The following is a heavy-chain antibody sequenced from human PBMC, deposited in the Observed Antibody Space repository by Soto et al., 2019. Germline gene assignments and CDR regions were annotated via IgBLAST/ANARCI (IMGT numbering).Heavy chain of an antibody. V-gene: IGHV4-59*01. J-gene: IGHJ5*02. Sequence: QVQLEESGPGLVKPSETLSLTCVVSGGSLSTYLWSWIRQPPGKGLEWIGAVYYNGSASYNPSLESRVSLSVDTSKNHLSLTLRSATAADTAVYYCARSFFPWGRGTLVTVSS. CDR3: ARSFFP. CDR1: GGSLSTYL. CDR2: VYYNGSA.